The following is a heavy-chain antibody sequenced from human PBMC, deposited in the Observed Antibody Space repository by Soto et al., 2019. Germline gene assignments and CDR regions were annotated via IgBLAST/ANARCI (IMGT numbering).Heavy chain of an antibody. D-gene: IGHD3-3*01. J-gene: IGHJ6*03. CDR3: ARRMPRDFWSGYPSNYYMDV. Sequence: SETLSLTCTVSGGSISSYYWSWIRQPPGKGLEWIGYIYYSGSTNYNPSLKSRVTISVDTSKNQLSLKLSSVTAADTAVYYCARRMPRDFWSGYPSNYYMDVWGKGTTVTVSS. CDR1: GGSISSYY. V-gene: IGHV4-59*08. CDR2: IYYSGST.